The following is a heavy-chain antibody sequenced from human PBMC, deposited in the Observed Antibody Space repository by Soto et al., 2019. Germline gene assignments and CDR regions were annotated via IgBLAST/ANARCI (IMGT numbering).Heavy chain of an antibody. CDR1: GFDFSTHA. J-gene: IGHJ4*02. V-gene: IGHV3-23*01. Sequence: GGSLRLSCAASGFDFSTHALTWVRQAPGKGLEWLSSITNTGITTHYADSVKGRFTISRENSKNTLYLQMNSLRAEDTAVYYCAKAQYYYDSSGLYYFDYWGQGTLVTVSS. CDR2: ITNTGITT. CDR3: AKAQYYYDSSGLYYFDY. D-gene: IGHD3-22*01.